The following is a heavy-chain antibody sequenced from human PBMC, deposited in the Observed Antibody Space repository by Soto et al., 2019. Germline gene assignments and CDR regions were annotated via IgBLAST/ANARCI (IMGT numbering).Heavy chain of an antibody. CDR2: ISAYNGNT. D-gene: IGHD2-2*01. V-gene: IGHV1-18*01. CDR1: GYTFTSYG. J-gene: IGHJ6*03. CDR3: ARARFVGSTSRYYYMAV. Sequence: GASVKVSCKASGYTFTSYGISWVRQAPGQGLEWMGWISAYNGNTNYAQKLQGRVTMTTDTSTSTAYMELRSLRSDDTAVYYCARARFVGSTSRYYYMAVWGKGTTVTVSS.